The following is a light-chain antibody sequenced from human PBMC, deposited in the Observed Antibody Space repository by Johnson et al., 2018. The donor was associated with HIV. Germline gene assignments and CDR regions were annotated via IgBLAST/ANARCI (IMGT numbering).Light chain of an antibody. CDR2: DNN. V-gene: IGLV1-51*01. CDR3: GTWDSSLSAFYV. J-gene: IGLJ1*01. CDR1: SSNIGRNY. Sequence: QSVLTQPPSVSAAPGQKVTISCSGSSSNIGRNYVSWHQQLPGTAPKLLIYDNNNGPSGIPDRFSGSKSGTSATLGITGLQTGDEADYYCGTWDSSLSAFYVFGTGTKVTVL.